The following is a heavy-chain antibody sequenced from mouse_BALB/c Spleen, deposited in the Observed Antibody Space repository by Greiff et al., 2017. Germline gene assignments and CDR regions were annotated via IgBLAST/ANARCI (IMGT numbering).Heavy chain of an antibody. D-gene: IGHD1-1*01. CDR1: GYSITSGYY. Sequence: EVKLQESGPGLVKPSQSLSLTCSVTGYSITSGYYWNWIRQFPGNKLEWMGYISYDGSNNYNPSLKNRISITRDTSKNQFFLKLNSVTTEDTATYYCAREGGGSSPWFAYWGQGTLVTVSA. CDR2: ISYDGSN. J-gene: IGHJ3*01. V-gene: IGHV3-6*02. CDR3: AREGGGSSPWFAY.